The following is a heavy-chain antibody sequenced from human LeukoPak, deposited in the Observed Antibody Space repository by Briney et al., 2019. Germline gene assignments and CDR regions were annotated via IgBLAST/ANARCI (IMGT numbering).Heavy chain of an antibody. CDR1: GYTFASYD. D-gene: IGHD1-14*01. V-gene: IGHV1-8*01. Sequence: ASVKVSCKASGYTFASYDINWVRQATGQGLEWMGWINPNSGNTGDAQKFQGRVTMTRNTSISTAYMELSRLRSEDTAVYYCVRRGIIVGLFDYWGQGTLVTVSS. J-gene: IGHJ4*02. CDR3: VRRGIIVGLFDY. CDR2: INPNSGNT.